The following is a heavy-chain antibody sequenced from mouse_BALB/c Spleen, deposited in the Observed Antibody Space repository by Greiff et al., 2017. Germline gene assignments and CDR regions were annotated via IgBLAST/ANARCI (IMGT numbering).Heavy chain of an antibody. CDR3: ARSFTTATYYLDY. Sequence: QVQLQQPGAELVMPGASVKMSCKASGYTFTDYWMHWVKQRPGQGLEWIGAIDTSDSYTSYNQKFKGKATLTVDESSSTAYMQLSSLTSEDSAVYYCARSFTTATYYLDYWGQGTTLTVSS. V-gene: IGHV1-69*01. CDR1: GYTFTDYW. J-gene: IGHJ2*01. CDR2: IDTSDSYT. D-gene: IGHD1-2*01.